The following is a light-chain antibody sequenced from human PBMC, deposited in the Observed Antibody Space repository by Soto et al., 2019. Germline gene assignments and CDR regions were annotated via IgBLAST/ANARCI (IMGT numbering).Light chain of an antibody. CDR1: QSLLHRNGYNY. CDR2: LGS. CDR3: VQALQTPPT. Sequence: DIVLTPSPLSLPVTPGEPASISCRSSQSLLHRNGYNYLDWFLQKPGQSPQVLIYLGSVRASGVPDRFSGSGSGPDFTLKISRVEAEDVGVYYCVQALQTPPTFGQGTKGEIK. V-gene: IGKV2-28*01. J-gene: IGKJ1*01.